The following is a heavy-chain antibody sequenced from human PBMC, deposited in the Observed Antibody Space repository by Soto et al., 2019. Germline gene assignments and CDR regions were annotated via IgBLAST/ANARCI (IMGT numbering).Heavy chain of an antibody. J-gene: IGHJ5*02. CDR2: MSSDGSNT. Sequence: IYVVALVRKKTGKGLEWVAVMSSDGSNTYYADSVKGRFTISRDNSKNTLYLQMRSLRSDDTAVYYCARDSSRGAIDRKKMTTLAPGGFDPWGQGTLVTVSS. V-gene: IGHV3-30-3*01. CDR3: ARDSSRGAIDRKKMTTLAPGGFDP. D-gene: IGHD1-26*01. CDR1: IYV.